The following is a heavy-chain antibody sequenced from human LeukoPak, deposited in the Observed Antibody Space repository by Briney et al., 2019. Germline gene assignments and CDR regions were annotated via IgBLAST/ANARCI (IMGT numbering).Heavy chain of an antibody. CDR2: IYYSGST. CDR3: ASQLTGGAFDI. Sequence: SETLSLTCTVSGGSVSSSSYYWGWIRQPPGKGLEWIGSIYYSGSTYYNPSLKSRVTISVDTSKNQFSLKLSSVTAADTAVYYCASQLTGGAFDIWGQGTMVTASS. V-gene: IGHV4-39*01. J-gene: IGHJ3*02. D-gene: IGHD2-8*02. CDR1: GGSVSSSSYY.